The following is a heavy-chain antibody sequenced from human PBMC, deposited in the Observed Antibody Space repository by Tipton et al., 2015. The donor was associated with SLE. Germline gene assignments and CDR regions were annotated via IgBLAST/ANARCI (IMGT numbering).Heavy chain of an antibody. Sequence: TLSLTCAVYGGSFSDYYWSWIRQPPGKGLEWIGYIYYSGSTYYNPSLKSRVTISVDTSKNQFSLKLSSVTAADTAVYYCAGYLGYSDSSLDYWGQGTLVTVSS. V-gene: IGHV4-30-4*01. J-gene: IGHJ4*02. CDR3: AGYLGYSDSSLDY. CDR1: GGSFSDYY. D-gene: IGHD2-2*03. CDR2: IYYSGST.